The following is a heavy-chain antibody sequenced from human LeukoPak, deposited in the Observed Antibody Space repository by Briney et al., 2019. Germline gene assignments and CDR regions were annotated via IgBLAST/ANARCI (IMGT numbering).Heavy chain of an antibody. Sequence: GGSLRLSCTASGFNFSSFAMNWVRQAPGKGLEWVSVISATGEKAYYAESVKDRFIISRDYSKSTVFLDMNSLRVDDTAIYYCVKDRRFSVTTDYYFDVWGPGTLVTVSS. CDR3: VKDRRFSVTTDYYFDV. J-gene: IGHJ4*02. CDR1: GFNFSSFA. V-gene: IGHV3-23*01. D-gene: IGHD4-17*01. CDR2: ISATGEKA.